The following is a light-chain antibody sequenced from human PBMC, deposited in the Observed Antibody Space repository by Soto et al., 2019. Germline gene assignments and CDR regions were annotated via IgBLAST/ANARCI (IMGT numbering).Light chain of an antibody. CDR2: DVS. J-gene: IGLJ2*01. CDR3: SSYTSTSVV. Sequence: QSVLTQPASVSGSPGQSITISCSGTSSDVGGYYYVSWYHQHPGKAPKLMIFDVSNRASGVSNRFSGSKSGNTASLTISGLQAEDEGDYYCSSYTSTSVVFGDGTKLTVL. V-gene: IGLV2-14*01. CDR1: SSDVGGYYY.